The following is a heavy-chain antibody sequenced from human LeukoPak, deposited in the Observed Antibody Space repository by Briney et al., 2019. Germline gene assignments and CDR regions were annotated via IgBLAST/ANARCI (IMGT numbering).Heavy chain of an antibody. CDR2: ISGSGGST. D-gene: IGHD4/OR15-4a*01. Sequence: PGGSLRLSCAAFGFTVRSDDMNWVRQAPGKGLEWVSAISGSGGSTYYADSVKGRFTISRDNSKNTLYLQMNSLRAEDTAVYYCAKDHTPNYAWGQGTLVTVSS. V-gene: IGHV3-23*01. CDR3: AKDHTPNYA. J-gene: IGHJ5*02. CDR1: GFTVRSDD.